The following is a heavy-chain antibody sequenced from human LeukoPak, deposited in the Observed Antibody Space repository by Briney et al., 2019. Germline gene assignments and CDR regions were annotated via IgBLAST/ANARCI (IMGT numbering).Heavy chain of an antibody. CDR3: ARDIGGATGWFDP. CDR2: IYYSGST. J-gene: IGHJ5*02. Sequence: SETLSLTCTVSGGSISSYYWNWIRQPPGKGLEWIGYIYYSGSTNYNPSLKSRVTISVDTSKNQFSLKLSSVTAADTAVYYCARDIGGATGWFDPWGQGTLVTVSS. D-gene: IGHD1-26*01. V-gene: IGHV4-59*01. CDR1: GGSISSYY.